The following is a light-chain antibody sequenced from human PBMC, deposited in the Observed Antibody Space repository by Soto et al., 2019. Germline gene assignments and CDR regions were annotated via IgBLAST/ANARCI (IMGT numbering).Light chain of an antibody. Sequence: ESLLTQSPGTLSLSPGERATLSCMASQSVSSDSLAWFQQKPGRAPRLLIYGASSRATGIPDRFSGSGSGTDFTLTISRLEPEDFAVYYCQQFGDSTWTFGQGTKVDTK. V-gene: IGKV3-20*01. CDR2: GAS. J-gene: IGKJ1*01. CDR3: QQFGDSTWT. CDR1: QSVSSDS.